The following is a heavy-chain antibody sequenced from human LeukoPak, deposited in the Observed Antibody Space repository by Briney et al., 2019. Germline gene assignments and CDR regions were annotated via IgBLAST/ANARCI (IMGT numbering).Heavy chain of an antibody. CDR2: IIPIFGTA. D-gene: IGHD1-7*01. J-gene: IGHJ5*02. V-gene: IGHV1-69*05. Sequence: SVEVSCKASGGTFSSYAISWVRQAPGQGLEWMGGIIPIFGTANYAQKFQGRVTITTDESTSTAYMELSSLRSEDTAVYYCAREIRSLTGTTNWFDPWGQGTLVTVSS. CDR3: AREIRSLTGTTNWFDP. CDR1: GGTFSSYA.